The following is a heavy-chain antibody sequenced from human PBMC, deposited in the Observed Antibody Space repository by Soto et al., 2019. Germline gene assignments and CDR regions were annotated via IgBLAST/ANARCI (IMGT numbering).Heavy chain of an antibody. CDR1: GYTFTSYA. CDR3: ASSYCISTSCPPYYGMDV. D-gene: IGHD2-2*01. J-gene: IGHJ6*02. V-gene: IGHV1-3*01. CDR2: INAGNGNT. Sequence: GASVKVSCKASGYTFTSYAMHWVRQAPGQRLEWMGWINAGNGNTKYSQKFQGRLTITRDTSASTAYMGLSSLRSEDTAVYYCASSYCISTSCPPYYGMDVWGQGTTVTAP.